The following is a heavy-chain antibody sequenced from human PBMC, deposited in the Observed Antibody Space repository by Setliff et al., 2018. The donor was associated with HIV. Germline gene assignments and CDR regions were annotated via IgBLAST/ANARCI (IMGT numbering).Heavy chain of an antibody. D-gene: IGHD5-18*01. Sequence: GASVKVSCKASGGTFNNYATNWVRQAPGQGLEWMGGIIPMFGTPNYAQKFQGRVTITADESTGTAYMELSSLRSEDAAVYYCARGNTAMVYPYYYGMDVWGQGTTVTVSS. CDR3: ARGNTAMVYPYYYGMDV. V-gene: IGHV1-69*13. J-gene: IGHJ6*02. CDR2: IIPMFGTP. CDR1: GGTFNNYA.